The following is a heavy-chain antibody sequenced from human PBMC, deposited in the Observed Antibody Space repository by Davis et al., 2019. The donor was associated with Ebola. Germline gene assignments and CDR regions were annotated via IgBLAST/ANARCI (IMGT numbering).Heavy chain of an antibody. J-gene: IGHJ6*02. V-gene: IGHV3-30*03. CDR3: ARGVGGSGYSYGMDV. CDR1: GFTFSSYG. CDR2: ISYDGSNK. D-gene: IGHD3-22*01. Sequence: GESLKISCAASGFTFSSYGMHWVRQAPGKGLEWVAVISYDGSNKYYADSVKGRFTISRDNSKNTLYLQMNSLRAEETAVYYCARGVGGSGYSYGMDVWGQGTTVTVSS.